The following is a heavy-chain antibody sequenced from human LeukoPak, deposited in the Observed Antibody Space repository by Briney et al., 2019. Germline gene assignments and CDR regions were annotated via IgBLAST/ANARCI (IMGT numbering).Heavy chain of an antibody. CDR3: ARLYRSGSYYPTVNWFDP. J-gene: IGHJ5*02. CDR1: GYTFSGFY. CDR2: INPNSGVT. D-gene: IGHD3-10*01. Sequence: GASVKVSCKASGYTFSGFYIHWVRQAPGQGLEWMGWINPNSGVTNYAQKLQGRVTMTRDTSISTAYMELSRLRSDDTAVYYCARLYRSGSYYPTVNWFDPWGQGTLVTVSS. V-gene: IGHV1-2*02.